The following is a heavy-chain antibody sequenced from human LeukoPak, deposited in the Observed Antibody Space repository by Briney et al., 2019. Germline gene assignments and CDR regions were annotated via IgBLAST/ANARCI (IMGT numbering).Heavy chain of an antibody. CDR3: ARRYYYGSVNYGMDV. D-gene: IGHD3-10*01. J-gene: IGHJ6*04. Sequence: SETLSLTCTVSGGSISSGDYYWSWIRQPPGKGLEWIGYIYYSGSTYYNPSLKSRVAISVDTSKNQFSLKLSSVTAADTAVYYCARRYYYGSVNYGMDVWGKGTTVTVSS. CDR2: IYYSGST. V-gene: IGHV4-30-4*01. CDR1: GGSISSGDYY.